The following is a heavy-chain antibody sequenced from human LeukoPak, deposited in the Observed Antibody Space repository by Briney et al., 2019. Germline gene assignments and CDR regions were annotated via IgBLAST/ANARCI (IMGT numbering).Heavy chain of an antibody. V-gene: IGHV3-23*01. J-gene: IGHJ4*02. D-gene: IGHD3-22*01. Sequence: LPGGSLRLSCAASGFTFSRSAMTWVRQGPGTGLEFVASIIYSGGATYYADSVKGRFTISRDNSKNTLYLQMNSLRAEDTALYYCAQDGLYYDGSAHVYYFDSWGQGPLVPVSS. CDR3: AQDGLYYDGSAHVYYFDS. CDR1: GFTFSRSA. CDR2: IIYSGGAT.